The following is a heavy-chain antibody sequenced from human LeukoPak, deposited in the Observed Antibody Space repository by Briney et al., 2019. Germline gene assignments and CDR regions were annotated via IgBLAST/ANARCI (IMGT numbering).Heavy chain of an antibody. V-gene: IGHV1-2*06. CDR1: GGTFSSYT. J-gene: IGHJ5*02. CDR3: ARASQKYNWFDP. Sequence: ASVKVSCKASGGTFSSYTISWVRQAPGHGLEWMGRINPNSGGTNYAQKFQGRVTMTSDTSISTAYMELSRLRSDDTAVYYCARASQKYNWFDPWGQGTLVTVSS. CDR2: INPNSGGT.